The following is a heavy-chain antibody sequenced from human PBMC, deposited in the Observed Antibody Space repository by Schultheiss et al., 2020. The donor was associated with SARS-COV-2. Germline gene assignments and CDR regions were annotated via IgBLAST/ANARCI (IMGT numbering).Heavy chain of an antibody. CDR1: GFTFSSYA. J-gene: IGHJ4*02. D-gene: IGHD6-13*01. V-gene: IGHV3-30*04. CDR3: AKVLSIAAWYYFDY. CDR2: ISYDGSNK. Sequence: GESLKISCAASGFTFSSYAMHWVRQAPGKGLEWVAVISYDGSNKYYADSVKGRFTISRDNSKNTLYLQMNSLRAEDTAVYYCAKVLSIAAWYYFDYWGQGTLVTVSS.